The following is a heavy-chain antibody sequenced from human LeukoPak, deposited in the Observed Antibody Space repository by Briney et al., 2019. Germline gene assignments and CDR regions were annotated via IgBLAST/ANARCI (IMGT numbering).Heavy chain of an antibody. J-gene: IGHJ4*02. V-gene: IGHV3-30-3*01. Sequence: GGSLRLSCAASGFTFSSYAMHRVRQAPGKGLEWGAVISYDGSIKYYADSVKGRFTISRDNAKNSLYLQMNSLRAEDAPVYNCARGEYCYSFAFFDYWGQGTLVTVST. D-gene: IGHD5-18*01. CDR1: GFTFSSYA. CDR2: ISYDGSIK. CDR3: ARGEYCYSFAFFDY.